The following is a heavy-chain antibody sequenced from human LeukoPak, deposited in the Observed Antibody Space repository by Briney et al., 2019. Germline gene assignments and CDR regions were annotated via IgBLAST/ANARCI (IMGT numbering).Heavy chain of an antibody. D-gene: IGHD2-21*01. CDR3: ARHGGEVTHYYHMDV. J-gene: IGHJ6*03. V-gene: IGHV4-39*01. CDR2: IYYSGST. CDR1: GGSISGSVYY. Sequence: PSETLSLTCTVSGGSISGSVYYWGWIRQPPGKDLEWIGSIYYSGSTYHNPSLKSRLTMSVDTSKNQFSLKLGSVTASDTAVYYCARHGGEVTHYYHMDVWGKGTTVTVSS.